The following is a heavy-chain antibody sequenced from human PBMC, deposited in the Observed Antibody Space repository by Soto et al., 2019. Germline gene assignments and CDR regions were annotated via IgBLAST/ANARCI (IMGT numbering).Heavy chain of an antibody. V-gene: IGHV1-69*13. J-gene: IGHJ6*02. CDR3: ARSDCSGGSCYSTPHARYYYYYYGMDV. Sequence: ASAKVSCKASGGTFSSYAISWVRQAPGQGLEWMGGITPIFGTANYAQKFQGRVTITADESTSTAYMELSSLRSEDTAVYYCARSDCSGGSCYSTPHARYYYYYYGMDVWGQGTTVTVSS. D-gene: IGHD2-15*01. CDR2: ITPIFGTA. CDR1: GGTFSSYA.